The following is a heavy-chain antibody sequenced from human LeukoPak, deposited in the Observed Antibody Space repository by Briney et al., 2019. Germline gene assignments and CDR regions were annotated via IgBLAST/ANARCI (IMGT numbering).Heavy chain of an antibody. CDR2: VYNSENT. D-gene: IGHD2-2*01. CDR3: ARGGLRVVVPAKPKLDY. V-gene: IGHV4-59*01. Sequence: PSETLSLTCTVSGGSISIYYWSWIRQPPGKGLEWIGYVYNSENTNYNPSLKSRATISADTSKNQFSLKLNSVTAADTAVYYCARGGLRVVVPAKPKLDYWGQGTLVTVSS. CDR1: GGSISIYY. J-gene: IGHJ4*02.